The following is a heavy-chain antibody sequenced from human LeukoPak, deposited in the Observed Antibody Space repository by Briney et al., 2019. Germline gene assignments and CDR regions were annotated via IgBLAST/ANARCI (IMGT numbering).Heavy chain of an antibody. D-gene: IGHD3-10*01. V-gene: IGHV1-69*13. J-gene: IGHJ5*02. CDR3: ASLPSMVRGVPDLNWFDP. CDR2: IIPIFGTA. Sequence: SVKVSRTTSVGTFISYAISWGRQAPGQGLEWVGGIIPIFGTANYAQKFQGRVTITADESTSTAYMELSSLRSEDTAVYYCASLPSMVRGVPDLNWFDPWGQGTLVTVSS. CDR1: VGTFISYA.